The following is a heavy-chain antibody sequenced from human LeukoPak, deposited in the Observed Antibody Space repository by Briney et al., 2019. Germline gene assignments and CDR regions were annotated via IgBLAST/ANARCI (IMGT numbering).Heavy chain of an antibody. Sequence: GGSVRLSCAASGFNVSNNYMNWVRQAPGKGLEWVSVIFSSGPTYYADSVKGRFTISRDTSKDALYLQMNSLRAEDTAVYYFAISGLGFGEFRGLDYWGQGTLVTVSS. V-gene: IGHV3-53*01. CDR1: GFNVSNNY. CDR3: AISGLGFGEFRGLDY. CDR2: IFSSGPT. J-gene: IGHJ4*02. D-gene: IGHD3-10*01.